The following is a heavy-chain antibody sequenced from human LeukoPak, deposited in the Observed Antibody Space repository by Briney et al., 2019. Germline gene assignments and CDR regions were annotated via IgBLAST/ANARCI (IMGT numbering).Heavy chain of an antibody. D-gene: IGHD3-16*02. CDR2: ISSSSSTI. V-gene: IGHV3-48*02. Sequence: PGGSLRLSCAAFGFTSSSYSMNWVRQAPGKGLEWVSYISSSSSTIYYADSVKGRFTISRDNAKNSLYLQMNSLRDEDTAVYYCARDLLPRVLDDYVWGSYRYLFDYWGQGTLVTVSS. J-gene: IGHJ4*02. CDR3: ARDLLPRVLDDYVWGSYRYLFDY. CDR1: GFTSSSYS.